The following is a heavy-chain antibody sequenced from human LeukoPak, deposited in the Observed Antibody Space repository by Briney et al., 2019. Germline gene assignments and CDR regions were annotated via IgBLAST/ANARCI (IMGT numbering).Heavy chain of an antibody. CDR2: IKQQGSEE. D-gene: IGHD2-2*01. V-gene: IGHV3-7*01. J-gene: IGHJ1*01. CDR1: GFTFGSYW. CDR3: ARDSSTWSFEAETFHY. Sequence: GGSLRLTCAASGFTFGSYWMSWVRQAPGKGLEWVATIKQQGSEEYYVDSVKGRFTISRDNAKNSLFLQMNSLRAEDTAVYYCARDSSTWSFEAETFHYWGQGTLVTVSS.